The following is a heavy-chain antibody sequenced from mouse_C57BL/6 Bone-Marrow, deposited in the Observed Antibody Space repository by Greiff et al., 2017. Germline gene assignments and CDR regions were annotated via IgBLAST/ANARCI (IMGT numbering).Heavy chain of an antibody. CDR3: AGVRSYYYAMDY. CDR2: ITHSGET. Sequence: VKLMESGPGLVKPSQSLFLTCSITGFPITSGYYWIWIRQSPGKPLEWMGYITHSGETFYNPSLQSPISITRETSKNQFFLRLNSVTTEDTAMYYCAGVRSYYYAMDYWGQGTSVTVSS. CDR1: GFPITSGYY. V-gene: IGHV12-3*01. J-gene: IGHJ4*01.